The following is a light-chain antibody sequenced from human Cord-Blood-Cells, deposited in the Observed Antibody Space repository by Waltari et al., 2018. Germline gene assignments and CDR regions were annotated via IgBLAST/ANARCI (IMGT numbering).Light chain of an antibody. Sequence: EIVMTQSQATLFVSPGEGATFSCRASQSVSSNLAWYQQKPGQAPRLLIYGASTRATGIPARFSGSGSGTEFTLTISSLQSEYFAVYYCQQYNNWRWTFGQGTKVEIK. CDR2: GAS. J-gene: IGKJ1*01. CDR3: QQYNNWRWT. CDR1: QSVSSN. V-gene: IGKV3-15*01.